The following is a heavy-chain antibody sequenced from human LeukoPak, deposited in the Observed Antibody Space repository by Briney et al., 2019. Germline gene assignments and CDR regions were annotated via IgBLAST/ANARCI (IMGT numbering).Heavy chain of an antibody. Sequence: GGSLRLSCAASGFTFNSYAMSWVRQAPEKGLEWVSCISGSGTYTYYADSVKGRFTISRDNSKNTLSLQMNSLRAEDTAVYYCAKALGDCSGGSCYVFDPWGQGTLVTVSS. CDR1: GFTFNSYA. V-gene: IGHV3-23*01. CDR3: AKALGDCSGGSCYVFDP. D-gene: IGHD2-15*01. CDR2: ISGSGTYT. J-gene: IGHJ5*02.